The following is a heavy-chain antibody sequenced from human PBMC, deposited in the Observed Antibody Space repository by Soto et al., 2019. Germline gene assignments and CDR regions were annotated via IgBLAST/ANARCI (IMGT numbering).Heavy chain of an antibody. CDR3: SRDRHSVAPLANDAFDV. CDR1: GFTFSDNL. D-gene: IGHD5-18*01. CDR2: LNPDTANT. Sequence: QVQLVQSGAELKKPGASVNISCTASGFTFSDNLINWVRQAPGQGLEWMGWLNPDTANTRYSETFQGRVSIYRHSSACRAYLELSDLENEDTALYFCSRDRHSVAPLANDAFDVWGQGTMITVYS. J-gene: IGHJ3*01. V-gene: IGHV1-3*01.